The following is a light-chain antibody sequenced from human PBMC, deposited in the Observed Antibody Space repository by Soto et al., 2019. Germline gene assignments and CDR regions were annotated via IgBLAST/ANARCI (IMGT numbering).Light chain of an antibody. V-gene: IGKV1-33*01. Sequence: DIQMTQSPSSLSASVGDRVTITCQPSQDVTKYLNWYQHKPGKAPQLLIYDASNLETGVPSRFSGSGSGTDFTFTISSLQPEDIATYYCQQYDNLPLTFGGGTKVELK. CDR2: DAS. CDR3: QQYDNLPLT. CDR1: QDVTKY. J-gene: IGKJ4*01.